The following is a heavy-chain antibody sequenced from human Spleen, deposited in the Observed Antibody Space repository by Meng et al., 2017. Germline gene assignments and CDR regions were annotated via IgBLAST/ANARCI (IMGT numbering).Heavy chain of an antibody. D-gene: IGHD6-13*01. J-gene: IGHJ4*01. V-gene: IGHV3-7*01. Sequence: GESLKISCAASGFTVSHNYMSWVRQAPGEGLEWVANIKQDGSEKYYVDSVKGRFTISRDNAENTLYLQMNSLRAEDTAVYYCAKSIHSSSRFDSWGQGTLVTVSS. CDR3: AKSIHSSSRFDS. CDR2: IKQDGSEK. CDR1: GFTVSHNY.